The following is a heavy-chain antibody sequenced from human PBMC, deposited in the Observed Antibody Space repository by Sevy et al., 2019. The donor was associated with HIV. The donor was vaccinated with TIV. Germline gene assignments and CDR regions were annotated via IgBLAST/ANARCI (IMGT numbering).Heavy chain of an antibody. CDR3: ARDSHEGLIVLMVSGLAFDI. CDR2: ISYDGSNK. D-gene: IGHD2-8*01. V-gene: IGHV3-30-3*01. J-gene: IGHJ3*02. CDR1: GFTFSSYA. Sequence: GGSLRLSCAASGFTFSSYAMHWVRQAPGKGLEWVAVISYDGSNKYYADSVKGRFTISRDNSKNTLYLQMNSLRAEDTAVYYCARDSHEGLIVLMVSGLAFDIWGQGTMVTVSS.